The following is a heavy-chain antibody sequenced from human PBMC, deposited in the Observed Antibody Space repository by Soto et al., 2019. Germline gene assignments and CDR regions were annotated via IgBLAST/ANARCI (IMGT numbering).Heavy chain of an antibody. Sequence: GGSLRLSCAASGFTFVNYGMTWVRQAPGKGLEWVSSISGSGTGTYYADSVKGRFTISRDNPKNTLYLQMNSLSAEDTAIYYCAKDKGATVVNWPDYWGQGTLVTVSS. CDR1: GFTFVNYG. CDR2: ISGSGTGT. J-gene: IGHJ4*02. D-gene: IGHD4-17*01. CDR3: AKDKGATVVNWPDY. V-gene: IGHV3-23*01.